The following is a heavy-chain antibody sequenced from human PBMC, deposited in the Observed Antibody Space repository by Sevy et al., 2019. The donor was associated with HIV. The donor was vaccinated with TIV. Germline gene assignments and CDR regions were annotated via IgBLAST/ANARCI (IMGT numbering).Heavy chain of an antibody. CDR1: GFTFSAYA. Sequence: GGSLRLSCAASGFTFSAYAMNWVRQAPGKGLEWVSAISGKGRNTHYTDSVEGRFTISRDNSNNTLYLQMNSLRAEDTAVYYCAKTIDSGGGVVPAANYFYYGLDVWGQGTKVPVS. J-gene: IGHJ6*02. D-gene: IGHD2-2*01. V-gene: IGHV3-23*01. CDR2: ISGKGRNT. CDR3: AKTIDSGGGVVPAANYFYYGLDV.